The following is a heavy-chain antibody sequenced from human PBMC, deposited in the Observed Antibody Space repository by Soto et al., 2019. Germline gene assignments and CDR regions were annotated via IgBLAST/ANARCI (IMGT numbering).Heavy chain of an antibody. Sequence: GESLKISCAASGFTFSSYAMSWVRQATGKGLEWVSSISSSSSYIYYADSVKGRFTISRDNAKNSLYLQMNSLRAEDTAVYYCARDQGGSSWFHPNYYYYGMDVWGQGTTVTVSS. D-gene: IGHD6-13*01. V-gene: IGHV3-21*01. CDR2: ISSSSSYI. J-gene: IGHJ6*02. CDR1: GFTFSSYA. CDR3: ARDQGGSSWFHPNYYYYGMDV.